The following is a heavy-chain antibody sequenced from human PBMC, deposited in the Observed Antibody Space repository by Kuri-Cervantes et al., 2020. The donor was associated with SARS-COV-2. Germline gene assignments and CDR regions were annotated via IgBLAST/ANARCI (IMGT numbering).Heavy chain of an antibody. CDR3: ARVRSTTAGWFDP. CDR1: GGSISSGSYY. J-gene: IGHJ5*02. D-gene: IGHD2/OR15-2a*01. V-gene: IGHV4-61*01. Sequence: SETLSLTCTVSGGSISSGSYYWSWIRQPPGKGLEWIGYIYYSGSTNYNPSLKSRVTISVDTSKNQFSLKLSSVTAADTAVYYCARVRSTTAGWFDPWGQGTLVTVSS. CDR2: IYYSGST.